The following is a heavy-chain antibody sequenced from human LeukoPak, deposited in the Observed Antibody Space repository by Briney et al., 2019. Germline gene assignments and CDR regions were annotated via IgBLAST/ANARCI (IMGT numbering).Heavy chain of an antibody. J-gene: IGHJ4*02. CDR2: IGGSGGRT. V-gene: IGHV3-23*01. D-gene: IGHD3-22*01. Sequence: GGSLRLSCAVSGITLSNYGMSWVRQAPGKGMEWVAGIGGSGGRTNYADSVKGRFTISRDNPKNTLYLQMNSLRAEDTDVYFCAKRGVVIRVILVGFHKEAYYFDSWGQGALVTVSS. CDR1: GITLSNYG. CDR3: AKRGVVIRVILVGFHKEAYYFDS.